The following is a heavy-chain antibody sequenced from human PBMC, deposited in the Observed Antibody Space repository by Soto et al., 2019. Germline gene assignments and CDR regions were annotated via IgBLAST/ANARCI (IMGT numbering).Heavy chain of an antibody. CDR2: IYYSGST. Sequence: QVQLQESGPGLVKPSETLSLTCTVSGGSISSYYWSWIRQPPGKGLEWIGYIYYSGSTNYNPSLKSRVTISVDTSKNQFSLKLSSVTAADTAVYYCARCSAHYYYYYMDVWGKGTTVTVSS. CDR3: ARCSAHYYYYYMDV. CDR1: GGSISSYY. D-gene: IGHD6-6*01. V-gene: IGHV4-59*01. J-gene: IGHJ6*03.